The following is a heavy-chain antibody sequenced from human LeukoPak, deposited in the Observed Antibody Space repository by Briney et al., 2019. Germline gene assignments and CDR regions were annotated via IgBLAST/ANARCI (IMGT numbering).Heavy chain of an antibody. CDR3: AKDSLRGGAYYYGSGSYSD. J-gene: IGHJ4*02. CDR1: GFTFSSYA. D-gene: IGHD3-10*01. CDR2: ISGSGGST. V-gene: IGHV3-23*01. Sequence: PGGSLRLSCAASGFTFSSYAMSWVRQAPGKGLEWVSAISGSGGSTYYADSVKGRFTISRDNSKNTLYLQMNSLRAEDTAVYYCAKDSLRGGAYYYGSGSYSDWGQGTLVTVSS.